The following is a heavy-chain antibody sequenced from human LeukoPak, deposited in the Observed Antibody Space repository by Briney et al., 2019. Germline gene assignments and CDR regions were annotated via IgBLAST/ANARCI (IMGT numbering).Heavy chain of an antibody. J-gene: IGHJ6*03. CDR2: ISSNGGST. CDR1: GFTFSSYA. CDR3: ATRVGYNKKKEQITPPRSGYYYYYMDV. V-gene: IGHV3-64*01. D-gene: IGHD5-24*01. Sequence: PGGSLRLSCAASGFTFSSYAMHWVRQAPGKGLEYVSAISSNGGSTYYANSVKGRFTISRDNSKNTLYLQMGSLRAEDMAVYYCATRVGYNKKKEQITPPRSGYYYYYMDVWGKGTTVTVSS.